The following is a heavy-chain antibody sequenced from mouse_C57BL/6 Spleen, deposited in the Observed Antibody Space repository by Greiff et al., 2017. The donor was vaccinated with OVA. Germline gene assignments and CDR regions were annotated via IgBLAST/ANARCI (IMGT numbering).Heavy chain of an antibody. CDR1: GYTFTTYP. D-gene: IGHD1-2*01. CDR3: ARGRGGYTAAWYFDV. V-gene: IGHV1-47*01. J-gene: IGHJ1*03. CDR2: FHPYNDDT. Sequence: QVQLKQSGAELVKPGASVKMSCKASGYTFTTYPIEWMKQNHGKSLEWIGNFHPYNDDTKYNEKFKGKATLTVEKSSSTVYLELSRLTSDDSAVYCGARGRGGYTAAWYFDVWGTGTTVTVSS.